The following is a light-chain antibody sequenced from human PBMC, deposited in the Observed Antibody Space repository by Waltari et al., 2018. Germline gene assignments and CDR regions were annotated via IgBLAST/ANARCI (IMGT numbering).Light chain of an antibody. J-gene: IGKJ2*01. CDR3: QQSYTMPMYT. CDR1: QDISNN. CDR2: AVF. Sequence: DIQMTQSPSSLSASVGDRVTITCRASQDISNNLNWYQQKPGKAPDLLIFAVFTLQSGVPSRFSGSGSGTEFTLTISSLKPEDSATYYCQQSYTMPMYTFGQGTKLEIK. V-gene: IGKV1-39*01.